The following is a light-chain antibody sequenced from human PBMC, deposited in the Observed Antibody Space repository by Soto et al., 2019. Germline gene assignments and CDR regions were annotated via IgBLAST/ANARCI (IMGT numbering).Light chain of an antibody. CDR2: AAS. CDR1: QSISSY. Sequence: DIQMTQSPSSLSASVGDRVTITCRASQSISSYLNWYQQKPGKAPKLLIYAASSLQSAVPSRFIGSGSGTDFNLTISSLQPEDFATYYCQQSYSTPQNTFGQGTNLEIK. CDR3: QQSYSTPQNT. J-gene: IGKJ2*01. V-gene: IGKV1-39*01.